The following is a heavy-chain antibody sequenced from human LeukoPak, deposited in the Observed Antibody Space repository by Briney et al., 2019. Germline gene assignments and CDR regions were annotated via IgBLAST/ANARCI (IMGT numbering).Heavy chain of an antibody. D-gene: IGHD3-3*01. J-gene: IGHJ5*02. V-gene: IGHV4-31*03. CDR1: GGSISSGGYY. CDR2: IYYSGST. Sequence: SDTLSLTRTVSGGSISSGGYYWSWIRQHPGKGLEWIGYIYYSGSTYYNPSLKSRVTISVDTSKNQFSLKLSSVTAADTAVYYCAREAFGTSYNWFDHWGQGTLVTVSS. CDR3: AREAFGTSYNWFDH.